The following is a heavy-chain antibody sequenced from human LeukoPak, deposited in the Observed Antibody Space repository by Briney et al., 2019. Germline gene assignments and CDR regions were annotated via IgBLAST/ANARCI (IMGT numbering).Heavy chain of an antibody. CDR3: ARGGLAVAGTRKAFDI. J-gene: IGHJ3*02. Sequence: SETLSLTCTVSGGSISSSSYYWGWIRQPPGKGLEWIRSIYYSGSTYYNPSLKSRVTISVDTSKNQFSLKLSSVTAADTAVYYCARGGLAVAGTRKAFDIWGQGTMVTVSS. V-gene: IGHV4-39*01. CDR1: GGSISSSSYY. D-gene: IGHD6-19*01. CDR2: IYYSGST.